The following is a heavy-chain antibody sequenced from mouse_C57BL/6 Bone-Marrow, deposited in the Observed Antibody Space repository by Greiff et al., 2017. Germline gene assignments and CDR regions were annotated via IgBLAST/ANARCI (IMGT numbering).Heavy chain of an antibody. CDR2: IHPSDSGT. J-gene: IGHJ4*01. V-gene: IGHV1-74*01. CDR1: GYTFTSYW. CDR3: AIWDGYYGVYAMDY. D-gene: IGHD2-3*01. Sequence: VQLQQPGAELVKPGASVKVSCKASGYTFTSYWMHWVKQRPGQGLEWIGRIHPSDSGTNYNQKFKGKATLTVDKSSSTAYMQLSSLTSEDSAVYYCAIWDGYYGVYAMDYWGQGTSVTVSS.